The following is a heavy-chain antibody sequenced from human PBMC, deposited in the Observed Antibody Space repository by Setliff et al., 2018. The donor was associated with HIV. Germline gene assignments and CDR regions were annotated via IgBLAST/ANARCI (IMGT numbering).Heavy chain of an antibody. CDR1: GYSFSNGYY. CDR3: AGRIATAAYYFDY. Sequence: SSETLSLTCAVFGYSFSNGYYWGWIRQPPGKGPEWIGSIYHSGSTYYNPSLKSRVSISVDTSKNQFSLELRSVTAADTAVYYCAGRIATAAYYFDYWGRGTLVTVS. D-gene: IGHD6-13*01. V-gene: IGHV4-38-2*01. J-gene: IGHJ4*02. CDR2: IYHSGST.